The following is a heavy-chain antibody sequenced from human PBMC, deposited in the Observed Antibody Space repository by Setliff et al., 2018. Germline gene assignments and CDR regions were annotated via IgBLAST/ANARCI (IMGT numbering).Heavy chain of an antibody. CDR1: GYTFSDYW. D-gene: IGHD6-13*01. CDR2: IYPGDSDT. CDR3: ATTRLASRWYVVDGFDI. V-gene: IGHV5-51*01. J-gene: IGHJ3*02. Sequence: GESLKISCRGSGYTFSDYWIGWVRQMPGKGLEWMGIIYPGDSDTRYSPSFQGQVTISADKSISTAYLQWNNLKASDSAMYYCATTRLASRWYVVDGFDIWGQGTLVTVSS.